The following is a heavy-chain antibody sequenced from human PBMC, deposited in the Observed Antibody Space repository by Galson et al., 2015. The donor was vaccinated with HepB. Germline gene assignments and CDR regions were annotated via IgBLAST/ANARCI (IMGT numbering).Heavy chain of an antibody. Sequence: SLRLSCAASGFTFSSYAMSWVRQAPGKGLEWVPAMNSEGGATYYRDSVKGRFTVSRDNSRQTLYLQMDSLRVEDTAVYHCARQLGYCSDGNCYFDYWGQGALVTVSS. CDR2: MNSEGGAT. CDR1: GFTFSSYA. V-gene: IGHV3-23*01. D-gene: IGHD2-15*01. CDR3: ARQLGYCSDGNCYFDY. J-gene: IGHJ4*02.